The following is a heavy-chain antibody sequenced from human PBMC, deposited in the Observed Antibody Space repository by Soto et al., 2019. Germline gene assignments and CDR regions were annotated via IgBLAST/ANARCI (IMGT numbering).Heavy chain of an antibody. CDR1: GFTFSSYA. CDR2: ISGGGDAT. CDR3: AKESCSGTSCYASGDY. D-gene: IGHD2-2*01. Sequence: GGSLRLSCAASGFTFSSYAMSWVRQAPGKGLEWVSGISGGGDATYYADSVKGRLTISRENSKNTLYLQMNSLRAEDTAVYYCAKESCSGTSCYASGDYWGQGALVTVSS. J-gene: IGHJ4*02. V-gene: IGHV3-23*01.